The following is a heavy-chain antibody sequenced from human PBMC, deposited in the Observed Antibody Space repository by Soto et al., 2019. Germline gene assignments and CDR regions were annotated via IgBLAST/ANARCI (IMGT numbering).Heavy chain of an antibody. CDR1: GYSFINYY. CDR2: INPSDTTT. CDR3: AREGARYGTGTQPNY. Sequence: ASVKVSCKAFGYSFINYYVHWVRQAPGQGPEWMGIINPSDTTTGYAQKFQGRVTMTRDTSTSTVYMELSNLRSEDTAVYYCAREGARYGTGTQPNYWGQGTMVTVS. V-gene: IGHV1-46*03. J-gene: IGHJ4*02. D-gene: IGHD3-10*01.